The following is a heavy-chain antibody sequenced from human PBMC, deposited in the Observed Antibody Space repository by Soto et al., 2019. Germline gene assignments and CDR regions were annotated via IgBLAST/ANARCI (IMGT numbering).Heavy chain of an antibody. V-gene: IGHV3-74*01. J-gene: IGHJ3*02. CDR2: INPDASDA. CDR3: ARPKTMVYSAFDT. CDR1: GFTFSSHW. D-gene: IGHD2-8*01. Sequence: EVQLVESGGGLVQPGGSLRLSCAASGFTFSSHWLHWVRQTPGEGLVSVSRINPDASDADYADSVKGRFTISRDNVKSTLYLDMNSLRAEDTGVYYCARPKTMVYSAFDTWGQGTMVTVSS.